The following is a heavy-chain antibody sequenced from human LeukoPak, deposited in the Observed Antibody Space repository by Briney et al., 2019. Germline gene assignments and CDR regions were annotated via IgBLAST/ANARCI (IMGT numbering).Heavy chain of an antibody. CDR3: ASQGYGGDWKNDAFDI. D-gene: IGHD2-21*02. CDR2: ISSSSSYI. Sequence: PGGSLRLSCAASGFTFSSYSMNWVRQAPGKGLEWVSSISSSSSYIYYADSVKGRFTISRDNAKNSLYLQMNSLRAEDTAVYYCASQGYGGDWKNDAFDIWGQGTMATVSS. CDR1: GFTFSSYS. V-gene: IGHV3-21*01. J-gene: IGHJ3*02.